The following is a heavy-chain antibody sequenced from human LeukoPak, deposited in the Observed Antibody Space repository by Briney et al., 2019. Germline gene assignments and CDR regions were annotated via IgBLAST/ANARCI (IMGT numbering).Heavy chain of an antibody. CDR1: GGSISSSSYY. V-gene: IGHV4-39*01. J-gene: IGHJ4*02. CDR3: ARPVYDFWSGYYDGDDY. CDR2: IYYSGST. Sequence: SETLSLTCTVSGGSISSSSYYWGWIRQPPGKGLEWIGSIYYSGSTYYNPSRKSRVTISVDTSKNQFSLKLSSVTAADTAVYYCARPVYDFWSGYYDGDDYWGQGTLVTVSS. D-gene: IGHD3-3*01.